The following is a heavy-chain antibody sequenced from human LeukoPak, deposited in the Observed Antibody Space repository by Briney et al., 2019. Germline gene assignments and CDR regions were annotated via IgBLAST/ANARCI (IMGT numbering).Heavy chain of an antibody. CDR3: ARGTGVRYCSNGVCYTSDY. J-gene: IGHJ4*02. Sequence: GASLKIPCKGSGYRFSSYWIGWVRRMPGKGLEWRGIIYPGDSDTRYSPSFQGQVTISADKFISTAYLQWSSLKASDTAMYYCARGTGVRYCSNGVCYTSDYWGQGTLVTVSS. CDR2: IYPGDSDT. V-gene: IGHV5-51*01. CDR1: GYRFSSYW. D-gene: IGHD2-8*01.